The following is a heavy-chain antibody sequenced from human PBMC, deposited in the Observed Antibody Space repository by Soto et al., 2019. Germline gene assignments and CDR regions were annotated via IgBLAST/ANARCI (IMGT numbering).Heavy chain of an antibody. CDR3: ARSRPLFGDYRYGMDV. CDR1: GGSISGGGYY. J-gene: IGHJ6*02. CDR2: IYDSGTT. Sequence: SETLSLTCTVFGGSISGGGYYWYWIRQHPGKGLEWIGYIYDSGTTYYNPSLKSRVSISIDTSKNQFSLKLTSVTAADTAVYYCARSRPLFGDYRYGMDVWGQGTTVTVSS. D-gene: IGHD4-17*01. V-gene: IGHV4-31*03.